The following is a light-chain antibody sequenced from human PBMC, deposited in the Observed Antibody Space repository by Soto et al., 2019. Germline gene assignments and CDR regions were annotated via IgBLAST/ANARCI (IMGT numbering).Light chain of an antibody. CDR3: QQADSFPIT. Sequence: DIQMTQSPSSVSASVGDRVTITCRASQGITKWLVWYQQKPGKAPKLLIYAASTLQSGVPSRFSGSGSGTGFTLTISSLQPEDFATYYCQQADSFPITFGGGTVVEMK. CDR2: AAS. J-gene: IGKJ4*01. V-gene: IGKV1-12*01. CDR1: QGITKW.